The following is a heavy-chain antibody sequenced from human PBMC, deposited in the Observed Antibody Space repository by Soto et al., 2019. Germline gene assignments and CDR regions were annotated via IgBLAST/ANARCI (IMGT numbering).Heavy chain of an antibody. J-gene: IGHJ4*02. CDR3: ARSPTYYDFWSGSLWSPRYFDY. V-gene: IGHV1-18*01. CDR1: GYTFTSYG. CDR2: ISAYNGNT. D-gene: IGHD3-3*01. Sequence: GASVKVSCKASGYTFTSYGISWVRQAPGQGLEWMGWISAYNGNTNYAQKLQGRVTMTTDTSTSTAYMELRSLRSDDTAVYYCARSPTYYDFWSGSLWSPRYFDYWGQGTLVTVSS.